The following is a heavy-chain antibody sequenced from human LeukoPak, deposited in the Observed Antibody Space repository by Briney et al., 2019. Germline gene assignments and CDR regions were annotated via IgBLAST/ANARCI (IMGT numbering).Heavy chain of an antibody. V-gene: IGHV3-23*01. J-gene: IGHJ4*02. CDR3: AKDFISGWYRDLGY. CDR1: GFTFDNYA. CDR2: ISGSGGST. Sequence: KTGGSLRLSCAASGFTFDNYAVSWVRQAPGEGLEWVSAISGSGGSTYYADSVKGRFTISRDNSRDTLYLQMNSLRAEDTAVYYCAKDFISGWYRDLGYWGQGTLVTVSS. D-gene: IGHD6-19*01.